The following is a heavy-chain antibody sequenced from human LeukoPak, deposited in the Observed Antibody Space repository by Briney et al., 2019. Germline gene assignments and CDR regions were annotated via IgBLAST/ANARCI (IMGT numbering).Heavy chain of an antibody. CDR1: GFTFDDYA. J-gene: IGHJ4*02. Sequence: PGGSLRLSCAASGFTFDDYAMHWVRQAPGKGLEWVSGISWNSGSIGYADSVKGRFTISRDNAKNSLYLQMNSLRAEDTALYYCAKGYYYDSSGYSDYWGQGTLVTVSS. CDR2: ISWNSGSI. CDR3: AKGYYYDSSGYSDY. V-gene: IGHV3-9*01. D-gene: IGHD3-22*01.